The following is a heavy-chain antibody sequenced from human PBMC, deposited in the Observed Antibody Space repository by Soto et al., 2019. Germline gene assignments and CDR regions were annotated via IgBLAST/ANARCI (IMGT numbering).Heavy chain of an antibody. CDR2: ISYDGSNK. J-gene: IGHJ4*02. Sequence: GGSLRLSCAASGFTFSSYAMHWVRQAPGKGLEWVAVISYDGSNKYYADSVKGRFTISRDNSKNTLYLQMNSLRAEDTAVYYCARDGGSTVTTSPLLTGASPPGWHDYWGQGTLVTVSS. V-gene: IGHV3-30-3*01. CDR1: GFTFSSYA. D-gene: IGHD4-17*01. CDR3: ARDGGSTVTTSPLLTGASPPGWHDY.